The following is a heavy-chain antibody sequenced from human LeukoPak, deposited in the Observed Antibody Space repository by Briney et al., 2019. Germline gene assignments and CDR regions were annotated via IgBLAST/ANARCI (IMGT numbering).Heavy chain of an antibody. D-gene: IGHD3-3*01. CDR3: VAADKFFGVASPPF. Sequence: APVKVSCKASEGTLGGDYFHGVEQAPAQGLPGMGLSDRRGRNSELANQFRGRITMAGDISTNTVYMTLSGLASEDTATYYCVAADKFFGVASPPFWGQGTPVTVSS. CDR1: EGTLGGDY. J-gene: IGHJ4*02. CDR2: SDRRGRNS. V-gene: IGHV1-46*01.